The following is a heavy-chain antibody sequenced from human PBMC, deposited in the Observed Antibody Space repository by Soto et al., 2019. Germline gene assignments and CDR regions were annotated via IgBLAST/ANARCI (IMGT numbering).Heavy chain of an antibody. V-gene: IGHV3-74*01. CDR3: ARVHTAMGLGTNCDC. CDR1: GFTFSSYW. CDR2: INSDGSSP. J-gene: IGHJ4*01. Sequence: EVQLVESGGGLVQPGGSLRLSCSASGFTFSSYWMHWVRQAPGKGLVCVSRINSDGSSPHYADSVKGRFTISRDNAKYTLYLQRNRPRADVTALYYCARVHTAMGLGTNCDCWGHGTLVTVPS. D-gene: IGHD5-18*01.